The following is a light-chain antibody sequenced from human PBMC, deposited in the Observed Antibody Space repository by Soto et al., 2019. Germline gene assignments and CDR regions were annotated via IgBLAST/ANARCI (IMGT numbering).Light chain of an antibody. V-gene: IGLV6-57*04. CDR1: GGSVAIHY. CDR2: EDD. CDR3: QSYDSTNVV. J-gene: IGLJ3*02. Sequence: NFMLTQPHSVSDFPGKTVTISCTRSGGSVAIHYVRWFQQRPGSAPTTVIYEDDQRPSGVPDRFSASIDSSSNSASLTISGLKSEDEADYYCQSYDSTNVVFGGGTKLTVL.